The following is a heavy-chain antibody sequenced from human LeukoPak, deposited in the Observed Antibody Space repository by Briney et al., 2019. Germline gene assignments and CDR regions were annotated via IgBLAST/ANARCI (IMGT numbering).Heavy chain of an antibody. CDR1: GDSISRYY. D-gene: IGHD6-19*01. J-gene: IGHJ3*01. Sequence: ASETLSLTCTVSGDSISRYYWSWIRQPPGKGLEWIGYIHHSGTTNYSPSLKSRVTISVDTSKNRFSLRLSSLTAADTAVYFCAGSGWSFDAFDFWGQGTMVTVSS. CDR2: IHHSGTT. V-gene: IGHV4-59*08. CDR3: AGSGWSFDAFDF.